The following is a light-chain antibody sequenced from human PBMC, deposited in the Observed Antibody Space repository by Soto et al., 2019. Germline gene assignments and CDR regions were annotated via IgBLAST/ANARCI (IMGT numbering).Light chain of an antibody. CDR2: WAS. Sequence: DIVMTQSPDSLAVSVGERATINCKSSQSVLYSATNKNYLAGYQQKPEHPPKLLIYWASTRESGVPDRFSGSGSGTDFTLTISSLQAEDVASYYCHQYYNTPRTFGQGTKVEIK. J-gene: IGKJ1*01. CDR3: HQYYNTPRT. CDR1: QSVLYSATNKNY. V-gene: IGKV4-1*01.